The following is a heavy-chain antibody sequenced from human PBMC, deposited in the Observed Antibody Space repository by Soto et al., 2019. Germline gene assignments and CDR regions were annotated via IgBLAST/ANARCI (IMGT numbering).Heavy chain of an antibody. CDR1: GGSISSGGYY. J-gene: IGHJ4*02. CDR2: IYYSGST. V-gene: IGHV4-31*03. CDR3: ARDLAPATYVDY. Sequence: SETLSLTCTVSGGSISSGGYYWSWIRQHPGKGLEWIGYIYYSGSTYYNPSLKSRVTISVDTSKNQFSLKLSSVTAADTAVYYCARDLAPATYVDYWGQGTLVTVSS. D-gene: IGHD1-26*01.